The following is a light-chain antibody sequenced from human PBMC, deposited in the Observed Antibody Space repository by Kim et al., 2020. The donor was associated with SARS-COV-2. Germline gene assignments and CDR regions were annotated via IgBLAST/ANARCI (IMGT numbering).Light chain of an antibody. CDR3: SSYTSSSTPVV. Sequence: QSITISCTGTSSDVSCYNYVSWYQQHPGKAPKLMIYDVHNWPSGVSNRFSGSKSGNTASLTISGLQAEDEADYYCSSYTSSSTPVVFGGGTQLTVL. CDR2: DVH. CDR1: SSDVSCYNY. J-gene: IGLJ2*01. V-gene: IGLV2-14*03.